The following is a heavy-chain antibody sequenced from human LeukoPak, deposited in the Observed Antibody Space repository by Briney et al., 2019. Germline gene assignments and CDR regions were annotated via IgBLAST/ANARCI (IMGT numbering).Heavy chain of an antibody. CDR3: ARGSFTPDRSGKNENWGGGLFDY. D-gene: IGHD7-27*01. Sequence: ASVKVSCKASGYTFTSYAMHWVRQAPGQRLEWMGWINAGNGNTKYSQKFQGRVTITTDESTSTAYMELSSLRSEDTAVYYCARGSFTPDRSGKNENWGGGLFDYWGQGTLVTVSS. J-gene: IGHJ4*02. CDR1: GYTFTSYA. V-gene: IGHV1-3*01. CDR2: INAGNGNT.